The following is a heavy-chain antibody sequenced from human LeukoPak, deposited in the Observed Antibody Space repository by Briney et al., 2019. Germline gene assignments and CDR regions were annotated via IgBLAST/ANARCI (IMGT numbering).Heavy chain of an antibody. V-gene: IGHV3-21*01. CDR2: ISSGSSYI. D-gene: IGHD3-3*02. CDR1: GLGFSDQY. CDR3: ARGILDF. Sequence: GGSLRLSCVASGLGFSDQYMDWVRQAPGKGLEWVSSISSGSSYIYYADSVKGRFTISRDNANNSLYLQMNSLRADDTAVYYCARGILDFWGQGTLVTVSS. J-gene: IGHJ4*02.